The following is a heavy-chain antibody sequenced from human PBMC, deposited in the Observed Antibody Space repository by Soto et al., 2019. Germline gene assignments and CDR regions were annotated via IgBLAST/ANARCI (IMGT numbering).Heavy chain of an antibody. CDR1: GGTFSSYA. CDR3: ARDQVERYYDSSGHPNDAFDI. D-gene: IGHD3-22*01. CDR2: IIPIFGTA. Sequence: GASVKVSCKASGGTFSSYAISWVRQAPGQGLEWMGGIIPIFGTANYAQKFQGRVTITADESTSTAYMELSSLRSEDTAVYYCARDQVERYYDSSGHPNDAFDIWGQGTMVTVSS. V-gene: IGHV1-69*13. J-gene: IGHJ3*02.